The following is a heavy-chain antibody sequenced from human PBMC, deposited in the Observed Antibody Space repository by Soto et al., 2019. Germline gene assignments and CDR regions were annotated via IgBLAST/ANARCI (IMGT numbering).Heavy chain of an antibody. D-gene: IGHD3-22*01. CDR3: ARNTYYYDSSGYPGGFDY. J-gene: IGHJ4*02. Sequence: QVQLVQSGAEVKKPGSSVKVSCKASGGTFSSYAISWVRQAPGQGLEWMGGIIPIFGTANYAQKFQGRVTITADESTSTAYMELSSLRSEDTAVYYCARNTYYYDSSGYPGGFDYWCQGTLVTVSS. V-gene: IGHV1-69*12. CDR1: GGTFSSYA. CDR2: IIPIFGTA.